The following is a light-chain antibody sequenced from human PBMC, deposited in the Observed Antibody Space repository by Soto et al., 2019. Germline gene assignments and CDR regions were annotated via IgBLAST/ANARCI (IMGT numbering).Light chain of an antibody. CDR3: GTWDSSLSAVV. CDR2: DIN. J-gene: IGLJ2*01. Sequence: QSVLTQPPSVSAAPGQKVTISCSGSSSNIGNNYVSWYQQLPGTALKLLIYDINKRPSGIPDRFSGSKSGTSATLGITGLQTGDEADYYCGTWDSSLSAVVFGAGTKLTVL. CDR1: SSNIGNNY. V-gene: IGLV1-51*01.